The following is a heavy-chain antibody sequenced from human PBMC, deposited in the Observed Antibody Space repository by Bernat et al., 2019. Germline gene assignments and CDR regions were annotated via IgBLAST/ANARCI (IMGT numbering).Heavy chain of an antibody. Sequence: EVQLVESGGGLVKPGGSLRLSCAASGFTFSNAWMNWARQAPGKGLEWVGRIKSKTDGGTTDYAAPVKGRFTISRDDSKSTLYLQMNSLKTEDTAMYYCTTDRGSYDRDTFHIWGQGTMVTVSS. D-gene: IGHD1-26*01. CDR3: TTDRGSYDRDTFHI. V-gene: IGHV3-15*07. J-gene: IGHJ3*02. CDR1: GFTFSNAW. CDR2: IKSKTDGGTT.